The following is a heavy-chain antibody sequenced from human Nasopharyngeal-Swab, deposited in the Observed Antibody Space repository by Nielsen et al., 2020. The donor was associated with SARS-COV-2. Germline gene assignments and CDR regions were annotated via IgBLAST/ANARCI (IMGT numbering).Heavy chain of an antibody. CDR2: ISYDGNNK. J-gene: IGHJ4*02. CDR1: GFTINSFA. Sequence: GGSLRLSCAASGFTINSFAMHWVRQAPGKGLEWVAVISYDGNNKYYADSVKGRFTISRDNSKNTLYLQMNSLRAEDTAVYYCAKDESGYYYDSSGYIDYWGQGTLVTVSS. D-gene: IGHD3-22*01. CDR3: AKDESGYYYDSSGYIDY. V-gene: IGHV3-30-3*01.